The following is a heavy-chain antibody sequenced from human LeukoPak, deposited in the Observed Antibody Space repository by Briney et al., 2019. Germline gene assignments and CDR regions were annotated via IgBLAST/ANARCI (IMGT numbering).Heavy chain of an antibody. CDR2: ISSSGSTI. V-gene: IGHV3-48*04. J-gene: IGHJ6*03. CDR3: ARDLHRVVVRGVPHYYYYMDV. D-gene: IGHD3-10*01. CDR1: GFTFSSYG. Sequence: PGGSLRLSCAASGFTFSSYGMNWVRQAPGKGLEWVSYISSSGSTIYYADSVKGRFTISRDNAKNSLYLQMNSLRSDDTAVYYCARDLHRVVVRGVPHYYYYMDVWGKGTTVTISS.